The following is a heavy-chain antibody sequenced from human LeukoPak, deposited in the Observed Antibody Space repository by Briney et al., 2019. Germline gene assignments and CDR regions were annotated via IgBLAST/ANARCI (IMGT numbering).Heavy chain of an antibody. J-gene: IGHJ4*02. D-gene: IGHD3-22*01. V-gene: IGHV3-23*01. CDR3: AKEVPYCYDSSGSDY. CDR2: ISGSGGST. Sequence: TGGSLRLSCAASGFTFSNYALSWVRQTPGKGLGWVSTISGSGGSTYYADSVKGRFTISRDNSKNTLYLQMNSLRAEDTAVYYCAKEVPYCYDSSGSDYWGQGTLVTVSS. CDR1: GFTFSNYA.